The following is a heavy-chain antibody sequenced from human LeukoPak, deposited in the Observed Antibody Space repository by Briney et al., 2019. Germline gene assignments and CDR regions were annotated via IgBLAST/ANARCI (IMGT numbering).Heavy chain of an antibody. V-gene: IGHV4-4*07. CDR3: ARDYHILTGPIYYMDV. CDR2: SYTSGST. CDR1: GGSISSYY. Sequence: PSETLSLSCTVSGGSISSYYWSWIRQPAGKGLEWFGRSYTSGSTNYNPSLKSRVTMSVDTSKNQFSLKLSSVTAADTAVYYCARDYHILTGPIYYMDVWGKGTTVTVSS. J-gene: IGHJ6*03. D-gene: IGHD3-9*01.